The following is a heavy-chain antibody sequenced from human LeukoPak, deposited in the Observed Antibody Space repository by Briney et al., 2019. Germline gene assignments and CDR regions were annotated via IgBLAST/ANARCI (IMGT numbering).Heavy chain of an antibody. CDR1: GGSISSYY. J-gene: IGHJ4*02. CDR3: ARDTGYYFGSGNYLYYFDY. Sequence: SETLSLTCTVFGGSISSYYSRWIRQPAGKGLEWIGRMYTSGSTNYNPSLKSRVTMSVDTSKNQFSLKLSSVTAADTAVYYCARDTGYYFGSGNYLYYFDYWGQGTLVTVSS. D-gene: IGHD3-10*01. V-gene: IGHV4-4*07. CDR2: MYTSGST.